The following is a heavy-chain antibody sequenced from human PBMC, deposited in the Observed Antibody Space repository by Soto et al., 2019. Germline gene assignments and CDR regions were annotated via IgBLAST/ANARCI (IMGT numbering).Heavy chain of an antibody. V-gene: IGHV1-18*04. Sequence: QVQLVQSGGEVKKPGASVEVSCRTSGYMFTTYGMSWVRQAPGQGLEWMAWISAYNGNKKYAQKFQGRVTKPTDTSTSTVSMELLTLTKHDTGTYLCARTGGGMAARPLEYWGQGTLVTVSS. J-gene: IGHJ4*02. CDR3: ARTGGGMAARPLEY. D-gene: IGHD6-6*01. CDR1: GYMFTTYG. CDR2: ISAYNGNK.